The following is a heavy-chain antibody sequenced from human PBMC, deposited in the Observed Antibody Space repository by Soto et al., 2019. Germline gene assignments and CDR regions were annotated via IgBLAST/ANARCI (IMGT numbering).Heavy chain of an antibody. D-gene: IGHD4-4*01. CDR3: AKRRAISNKLFFDH. CDR2: LYWNDDE. CDR1: GFSINTGGVG. V-gene: IGHV2-5*01. J-gene: IGHJ4*02. Sequence: QITLRESGPTLVKPTQTLTLSCTLSGFSINTGGVGVGWIRQPPGKAPEWLALLYWNDDEWYSPSLRYRQSVTKDASENRVVLTMTHLDPTDTGTYYCAKRRAISNKLFFDHWGQGALVTVSS.